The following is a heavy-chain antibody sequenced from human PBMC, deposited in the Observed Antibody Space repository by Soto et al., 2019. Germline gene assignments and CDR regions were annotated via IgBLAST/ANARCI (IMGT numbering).Heavy chain of an antibody. CDR3: VKELEQKLVPYYYYYYGMDV. Sequence: GGSLRLSCSASGFTFSSYAMHWVRQAPGKGLEYVSAISSNGGSTYYADSVKGRLTISRDNSKNTLYLQMSSLRAEDTAVYYCVKELEQKLVPYYYYYYGMDVWGQGTTVTVSS. CDR1: GFTFSSYA. J-gene: IGHJ6*02. D-gene: IGHD6-13*01. V-gene: IGHV3-64D*06. CDR2: ISSNGGST.